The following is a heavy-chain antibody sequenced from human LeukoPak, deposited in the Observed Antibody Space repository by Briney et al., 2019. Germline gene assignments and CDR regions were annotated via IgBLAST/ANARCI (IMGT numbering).Heavy chain of an antibody. CDR3: ARRLREQLVRSTPFDY. D-gene: IGHD6-6*01. CDR2: ISSSGSTI. J-gene: IGHJ4*02. Sequence: GGSLRLSCAASGFTFSSYSMNWVRQAPGKGLEWVSYISSSGSTIYYADSVKGRFTISRDNAKNSLYLQMNSLRAEDTAVYYCARRLREQLVRSTPFDYWGQGTLVTVSS. CDR1: GFTFSSYS. V-gene: IGHV3-48*04.